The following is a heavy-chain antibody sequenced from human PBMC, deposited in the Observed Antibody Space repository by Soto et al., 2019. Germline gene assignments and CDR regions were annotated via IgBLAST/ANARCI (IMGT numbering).Heavy chain of an antibody. CDR1: GYTFTSYY. CDR3: ARYSYGYRGVYYFDY. CDR2: INPSGGST. V-gene: IGHV1-46*01. D-gene: IGHD5-18*01. J-gene: IGHJ4*02. Sequence: QVQLVQSGAEVKKPGASVKVSCKASGYTFTSYYMHWVRQAPGQGLEWMGIINPSGGSTSYAQKFQGRVTMTRDTSTRTVYMELSSLRSEDTAVYYCARYSYGYRGVYYFDYWGQGTLVTVSS.